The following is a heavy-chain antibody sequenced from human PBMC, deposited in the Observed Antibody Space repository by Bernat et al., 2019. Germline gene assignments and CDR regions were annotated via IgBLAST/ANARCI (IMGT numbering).Heavy chain of an antibody. Sequence: QVTLKESGPVLVKPTETLTLTCTVSGFSLSNARMGVSWIRQPPGKALEWLAHIFSNDEKSYTTSLKSRLTISKDPSKSQVVLTMTNMDPVDTATYYCARINVHYYDFWSGVPPYYFDYWGQGTLVTVSS. J-gene: IGHJ4*02. D-gene: IGHD3-3*01. V-gene: IGHV2-26*01. CDR1: GFSLSNARMG. CDR3: ARINVHYYDFWSGVPPYYFDY. CDR2: IFSNDEK.